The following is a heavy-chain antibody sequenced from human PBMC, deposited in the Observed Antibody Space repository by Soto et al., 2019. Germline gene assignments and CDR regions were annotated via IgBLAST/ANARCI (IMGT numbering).Heavy chain of an antibody. CDR2: IKSKTDGGTT. CDR1: GFTFSNAW. J-gene: IGHJ6*02. D-gene: IGHD6-19*01. Sequence: PGGSLRLSCAASGFTFSNAWMSWVRQAPGKGLEWVGRIKSKTDGGTTDYAAPVKGRFTISRDDSKSTLYLQMNSLKTEDTAVYYCTTGYSSGWYDYYYGMDVWGQGTTVTVSS. V-gene: IGHV3-15*01. CDR3: TTGYSSGWYDYYYGMDV.